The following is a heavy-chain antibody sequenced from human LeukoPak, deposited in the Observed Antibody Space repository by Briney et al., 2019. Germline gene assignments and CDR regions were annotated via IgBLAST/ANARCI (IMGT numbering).Heavy chain of an antibody. CDR3: ARGRGWVDY. Sequence: GGSLRLSCAASGFTFSSYGMNWVRQAPGKGLEWVANIGYVGGEKYYVDSVKGRFTISRDNTKNSLFLQMNSLRVDDMAVYYCARGRGWVDYWGQGTLVTVSS. CDR2: IGYVGGEK. D-gene: IGHD3-16*01. J-gene: IGHJ4*02. CDR1: GFTFSSYG. V-gene: IGHV3-7*01.